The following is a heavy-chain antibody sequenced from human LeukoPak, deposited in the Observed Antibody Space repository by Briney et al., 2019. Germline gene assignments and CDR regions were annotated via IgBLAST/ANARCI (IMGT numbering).Heavy chain of an antibody. CDR3: ANSYYYDSSGLDY. J-gene: IGHJ4*02. Sequence: GGSLRLSCAASGFTFISYGMPWVGQAPAKGREGWAVISYDGSNKYYADSVKGRFTISRDNSKNTLYLQMNSLRAEDTAVYYCANSYYYDSSGLDYWGQGTLVTVSS. D-gene: IGHD3-22*01. CDR2: ISYDGSNK. CDR1: GFTFISYG. V-gene: IGHV3-30*18.